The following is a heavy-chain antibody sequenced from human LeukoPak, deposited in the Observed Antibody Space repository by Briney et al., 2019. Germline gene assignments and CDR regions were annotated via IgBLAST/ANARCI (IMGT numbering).Heavy chain of an antibody. Sequence: SQTLSLTCAVSGASINSGYSWTWIRQAPGKGLEWIEYIYHGGSTSYNPSLKSRVTISVDRSKNQFSLNLSSVTAADTAVYYCARDLSGSGDHNWFDPWGQGTLVTVSS. CDR3: ARDLSGSGDHNWFDP. J-gene: IGHJ5*02. D-gene: IGHD3-10*01. CDR2: IYHGGST. CDR1: GASINSGYS. V-gene: IGHV4-30-2*01.